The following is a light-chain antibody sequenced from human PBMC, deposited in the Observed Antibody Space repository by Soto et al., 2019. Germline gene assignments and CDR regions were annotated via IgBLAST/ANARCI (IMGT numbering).Light chain of an antibody. V-gene: IGLV2-14*01. CDR1: SGDIGAYNF. CDR3: SSYTTSSTSYV. Sequence: QSVLTQPASVSGSPGQSITISCAGTSGDIGAYNFVSWYQQHPGKAPKLMIYEVSNRPSGVSTRFSASKSGNTASLTISGLQAEDEADYYCSSYTTSSTSYVFGTGTTVNV. CDR2: EVS. J-gene: IGLJ1*01.